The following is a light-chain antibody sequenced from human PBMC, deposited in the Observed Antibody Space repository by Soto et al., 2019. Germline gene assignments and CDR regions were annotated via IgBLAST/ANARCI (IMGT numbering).Light chain of an antibody. CDR3: QNYNSYIII. V-gene: IGKV1-5*01. J-gene: IGKJ4*01. CDR2: DAS. CDR1: QSISRW. Sequence: IQVTQSPSTLSASFGDRVTLTCRTGQSISRWLAWYQQKPGEAPKLLIYDASTLESGVPSRFSGSGSGTDFTLTISSLQPDDVATYYCQNYNSYIIIFGGGTKVDNK.